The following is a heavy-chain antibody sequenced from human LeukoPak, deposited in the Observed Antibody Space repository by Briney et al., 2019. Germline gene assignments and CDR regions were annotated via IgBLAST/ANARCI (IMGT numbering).Heavy chain of an antibody. J-gene: IGHJ3*01. CDR1: GDSVSGNSTA. Sequence: SQTLLLTCAISGDSVSGNSTAYNWIRQSPSRGLEWLGSTYYRSKWYNDYAVSVKSRITINPDTSKNQLSLQLNSVTPDDTAVYYCARGGQGDGYSADEAFDFWGQGTMVTVSS. D-gene: IGHD5-24*01. CDR3: ARGGQGDGYSADEAFDF. CDR2: TYYRSKWYN. V-gene: IGHV6-1*01.